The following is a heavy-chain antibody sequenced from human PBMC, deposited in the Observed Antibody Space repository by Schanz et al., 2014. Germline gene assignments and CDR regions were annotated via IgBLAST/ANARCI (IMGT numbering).Heavy chain of an antibody. CDR1: GFTFSSYA. Sequence: EVQLLESGGGLVQPGGSLRLSCAASGFTFSSYAMSWVRQAPGKGLEWVSAISASGGDTYYADSVKGRFTISRDNAKSSLYLQMNSLRVEDTAVYYCAASSGWHPSTDYWGQGTLVTVSS. CDR3: AASSGWHPSTDY. D-gene: IGHD6-19*01. CDR2: ISASGGDT. J-gene: IGHJ4*02. V-gene: IGHV3-23*01.